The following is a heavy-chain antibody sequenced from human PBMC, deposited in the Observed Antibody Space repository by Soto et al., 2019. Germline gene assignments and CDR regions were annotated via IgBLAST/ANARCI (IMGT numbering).Heavy chain of an antibody. CDR1: GFSFSRHD. J-gene: IGHJ4*02. V-gene: IGHV3-13*01. CDR2: VGTVGDT. CDR3: IRRFCSGGTCPGIGFDY. D-gene: IGHD2-15*01. Sequence: LRLSCVASGFSFSRHDMHWVRQATGKGLEWVSGVGTVGDTYYSGSVKGRFTVSRENAKNSVYLQMRRLGAGDTAVYYCIRRFCSGGTCPGIGFDYWGQGTLVTVSS.